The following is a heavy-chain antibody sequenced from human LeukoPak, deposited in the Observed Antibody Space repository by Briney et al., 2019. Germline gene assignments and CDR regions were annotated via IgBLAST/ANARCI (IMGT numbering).Heavy chain of an antibody. V-gene: IGHV3-23*01. Sequence: PGGSLRLSCAASGFTFSSYAVSWVRQAPGKGLEWVSAISGSGGRTYYADSVKGRFTISRDNSKNTLYLQMNSLRAEDTAVYYCAKDNGARGIVLMVYGVWGQGTLVTVSS. D-gene: IGHD2-8*01. CDR3: AKDNGARGIVLMVYGV. CDR1: GFTFSSYA. J-gene: IGHJ4*02. CDR2: ISGSGGRT.